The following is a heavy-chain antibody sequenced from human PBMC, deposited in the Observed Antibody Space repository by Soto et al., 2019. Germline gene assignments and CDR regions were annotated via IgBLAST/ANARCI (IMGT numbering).Heavy chain of an antibody. CDR2: IIPIFGTA. Sequence: SVKVSCKASVGTFSSYAISWVRQAPGQGLEWMGGIIPIFGTANYAQKFQGRVTITADESTSTAYMELSSLRSEDTAVYYCLPHYYDSSGTGAFDIWGQGTMVTVSS. D-gene: IGHD3-22*01. V-gene: IGHV1-69*13. J-gene: IGHJ3*02. CDR3: LPHYYDSSGTGAFDI. CDR1: VGTFSSYA.